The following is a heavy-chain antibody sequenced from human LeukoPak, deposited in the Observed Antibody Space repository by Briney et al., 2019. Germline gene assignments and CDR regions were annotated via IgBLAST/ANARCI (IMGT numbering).Heavy chain of an antibody. Sequence: TGGSLRLSCAVSGVTFSSCWMSWVRQGPGEGLEWVANIKQDGSEKYYVDSVMGRFAISRDNAKNSLSLQMNPLRAEDTAVYYCPRMGYCSSTSCYTWGWFDPWGQGTLVTVSS. J-gene: IGHJ5*02. D-gene: IGHD2-2*02. V-gene: IGHV3-7*01. CDR3: PRMGYCSSTSCYTWGWFDP. CDR2: IKQDGSEK. CDR1: GVTFSSCW.